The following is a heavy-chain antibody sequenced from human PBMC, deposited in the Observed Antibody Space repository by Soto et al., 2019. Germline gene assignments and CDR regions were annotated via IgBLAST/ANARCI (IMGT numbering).Heavy chain of an antibody. J-gene: IGHJ4*02. Sequence: SETLSLTCTVSGGSISSGGYYWSWIRQHPGKGLEWIGYIYYSGSTYYNPSLKSRVTISVDTSKNQFPLKLSSVTAADTAVYYCARAPRYCSGGSCPGPLFDYWGQGTLVTVSS. V-gene: IGHV4-31*02. CDR2: IYYSGST. CDR3: ARAPRYCSGGSCPGPLFDY. CDR1: GGSISSGGYY. D-gene: IGHD2-15*01.